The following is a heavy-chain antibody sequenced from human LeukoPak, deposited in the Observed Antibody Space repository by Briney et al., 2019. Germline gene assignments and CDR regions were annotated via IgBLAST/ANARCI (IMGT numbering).Heavy chain of an antibody. CDR3: ARDNHPTGTTAVGFDP. Sequence: GGSLRLSCAASGYTFTSYYMHWVRQAPGQGLEWMGIINPSGGSTSYAQKFQGRVTMTRDMSTSTVYMELSSLRSEDTAVYYCARDNHPTGTTAVGFDPWGQGTLVTVSS. J-gene: IGHJ5*02. CDR2: INPSGGST. D-gene: IGHD1-7*01. CDR1: GYTFTSYY. V-gene: IGHV1-46*01.